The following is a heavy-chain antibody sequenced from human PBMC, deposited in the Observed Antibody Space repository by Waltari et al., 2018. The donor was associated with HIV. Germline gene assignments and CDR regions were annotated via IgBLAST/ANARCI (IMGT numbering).Heavy chain of an antibody. CDR1: GFTFSGHT. D-gene: IGHD5-12*01. J-gene: IGHJ4*02. V-gene: IGHV3-21*01. CDR2: ISSSGTYI. CDR3: AKVDTHGYLPYN. Sequence: EVQLVESGGGLVKPGGSARLSCAASGFTFSGHTMNWVRQAPGKGLEWVSSISSSGTYIYYVDSVQGRFTISRDNAKNSLYLQMNSLRVEDTAIYYCAKVDTHGYLPYNWGQGTLVTVSS.